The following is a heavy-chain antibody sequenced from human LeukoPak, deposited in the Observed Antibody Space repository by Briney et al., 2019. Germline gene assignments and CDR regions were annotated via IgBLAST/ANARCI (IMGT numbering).Heavy chain of an antibody. CDR1: GFTFSSYG. D-gene: IGHD2-15*01. V-gene: IGHV3-23*01. CDR3: AKNGDRGAYCSGGSCYPYYYYYMDV. Sequence: GGTLRLSCAASGFTFSSYGISWVRQAPGKGLEWVSASSASGGTTYYADSVKGHFTISRDNSKNTLYLQMNSLSAEDTAVYYCAKNGDRGAYCSGGSCYPYYYYYMDVWGKGTTVTISS. CDR2: SSASGGTT. J-gene: IGHJ6*03.